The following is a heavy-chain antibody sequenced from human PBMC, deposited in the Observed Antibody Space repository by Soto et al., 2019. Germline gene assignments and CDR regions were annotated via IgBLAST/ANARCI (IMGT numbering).Heavy chain of an antibody. J-gene: IGHJ6*02. Sequence: GGSLRLSCAASGFTFSSYAMHWVRQAPGKGLEWVAVISYDGSNKYYADSMKGRFTISRDNSKNTLYLQMNSLRAEDTAVYYCASGLLTEGGMDVWGQGTTVTVSS. CDR1: GFTFSSYA. CDR2: ISYDGSNK. D-gene: IGHD7-27*01. V-gene: IGHV3-30-3*01. CDR3: ASGLLTEGGMDV.